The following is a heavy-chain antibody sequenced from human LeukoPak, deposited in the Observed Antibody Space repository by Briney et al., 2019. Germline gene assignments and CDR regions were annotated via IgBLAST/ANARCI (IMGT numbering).Heavy chain of an antibody. CDR1: GFTFSDYY. J-gene: IGHJ4*02. Sequence: GGSLRLSCAASGFTFSDYYMSWIRQAPGKGLEWVSYISSSGSTIYYADSVKGRFTISRGNAKNSLYLQMNSLRAEDTAVYYCAKVRRVSPYYFDYWGQGTLVTVSS. CDR2: ISSSGSTI. CDR3: AKVRRVSPYYFDY. V-gene: IGHV3-11*04.